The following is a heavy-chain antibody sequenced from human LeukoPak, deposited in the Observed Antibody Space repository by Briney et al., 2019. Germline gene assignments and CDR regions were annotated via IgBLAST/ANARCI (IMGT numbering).Heavy chain of an antibody. CDR2: IYYSGST. J-gene: IGHJ3*02. Sequence: PSETLSLTCTVSGGSINSYYWSWIRQPPGKGLEWIGYIYYSGSTNYNPSLKSRVTISVHTSKNQFSLKLSSVTAADTAVYYCAKAGGSYNDAFDIWGQGTMVTVSS. D-gene: IGHD1-26*01. CDR3: AKAGGSYNDAFDI. CDR1: GGSINSYY. V-gene: IGHV4-59*08.